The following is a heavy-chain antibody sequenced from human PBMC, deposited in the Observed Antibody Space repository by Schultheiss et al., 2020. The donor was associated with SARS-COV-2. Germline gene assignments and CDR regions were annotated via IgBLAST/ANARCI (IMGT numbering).Heavy chain of an antibody. CDR1: GGSISNYY. J-gene: IGHJ6*03. CDR2: IYHSGTT. Sequence: SQTLSLTCTVSGGSISNYYWSWIRQPPGKGLEWIGEIYHSGTTNYSPSLKSRVTISLDTPKNQFSLKLSSVTAADTAVYYCARVMQATITSGYYYYYYMDVWGKGTTVTVSS. CDR3: ARVMQATITSGYYYYYYMDV. V-gene: IGHV4-59*01. D-gene: IGHD5-12*01.